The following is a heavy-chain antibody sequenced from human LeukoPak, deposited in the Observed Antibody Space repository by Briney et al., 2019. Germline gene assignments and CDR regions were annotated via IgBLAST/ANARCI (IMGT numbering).Heavy chain of an antibody. D-gene: IGHD3-22*01. CDR2: IYPGDSDT. J-gene: IGHJ4*02. CDR3: ARQNYHDSSGYLYYFDY. Sequence: GESLKISCNGSGYSFTSYWIGSVRQMPGKGLEWMGIIYPGDSDTRYSPSFQGQVTISADKSISTAYLQWSSLKASDTAMYYCARQNYHDSSGYLYYFDYWGQGTLVTVSS. CDR1: GYSFTSYW. V-gene: IGHV5-51*01.